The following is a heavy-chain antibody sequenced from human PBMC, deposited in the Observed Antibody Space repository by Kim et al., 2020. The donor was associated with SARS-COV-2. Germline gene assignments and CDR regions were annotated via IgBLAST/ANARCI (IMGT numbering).Heavy chain of an antibody. J-gene: IGHJ3*02. Sequence: GGSLRLSCATSGFTFSAYDMNWVRQAPGKGLEWLSFITKGSTTIYYADSVEGRFTISRDNAKNSLFLQMNSLRDEDTAFYYCVRDRMGGAFDMWGQGTMVTVSS. CDR3: VRDRMGGAFDM. V-gene: IGHV3-48*02. CDR2: ITKGSTTI. CDR1: GFTFSAYD. D-gene: IGHD3-16*01.